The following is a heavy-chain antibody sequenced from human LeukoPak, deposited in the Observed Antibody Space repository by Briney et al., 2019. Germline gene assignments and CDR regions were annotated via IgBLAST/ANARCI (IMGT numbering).Heavy chain of an antibody. V-gene: IGHV1-8*01. CDR2: MNPNSGNT. CDR3: ARGVKQWLPGDY. Sequence: ASVKVSCKASGYTITSYDINWVRQATGQGLEWMGWMNPNSGNTGYAQKFQGRVTMTRNTSISTAYMELSSLRSEDTAVYYCARGVKQWLPGDYWGQGTLVTVSS. CDR1: GYTITSYD. D-gene: IGHD6-19*01. J-gene: IGHJ4*02.